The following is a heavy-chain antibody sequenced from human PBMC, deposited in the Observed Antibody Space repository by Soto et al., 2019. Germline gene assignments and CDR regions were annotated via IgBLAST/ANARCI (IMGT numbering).Heavy chain of an antibody. V-gene: IGHV4-59*08. D-gene: IGHD3-16*02. CDR1: GGSISSYY. Sequence: PSETLSLTCTVSGGSISSYYWSWIRQPPGKGLEWIGYIYYSGSTNYNPSLKSRVTISVDTSKNQFSLKLSSVTAADTAVYYCARHHDYIWGSYRPMAFDIWGQGTMVTVSS. CDR2: IYYSGST. CDR3: ARHHDYIWGSYRPMAFDI. J-gene: IGHJ3*02.